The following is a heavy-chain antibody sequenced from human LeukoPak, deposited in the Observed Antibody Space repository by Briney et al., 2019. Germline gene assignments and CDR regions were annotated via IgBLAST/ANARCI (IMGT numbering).Heavy chain of an antibody. CDR1: GGSISSYY. J-gene: IGHJ5*02. V-gene: IGHV4-59*01. Sequence: SETLSLTCTVSGGSISSYYWSWIRQPPGKGLEWIGYIYYSGSTNYNPSLKSRVTISVDTSKNQFSLKLSSVTAADTAVYYCARDSRYDSSGYHLWGQGTLVTVSS. CDR2: IYYSGST. CDR3: ARDSRYDSSGYHL. D-gene: IGHD3-22*01.